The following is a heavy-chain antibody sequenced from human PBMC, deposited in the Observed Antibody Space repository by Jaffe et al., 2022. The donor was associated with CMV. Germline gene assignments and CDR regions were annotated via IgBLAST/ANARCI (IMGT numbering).Heavy chain of an antibody. CDR2: IIPIFGTA. Sequence: QVQLVQSGAEVKKPGSSVKVSCKASGGTFSSYAISWVRQAPGQGLEWMGGIIPIFGTANYAQKFQGRVTITADESTSTAYMELSSLRSEDTAVYYCARDYSSTSGRQYYFDYWGQGTLVTVSS. J-gene: IGHJ4*02. D-gene: IGHD2-2*01. CDR3: ARDYSSTSGRQYYFDY. V-gene: IGHV1-69*01. CDR1: GGTFSSYA.